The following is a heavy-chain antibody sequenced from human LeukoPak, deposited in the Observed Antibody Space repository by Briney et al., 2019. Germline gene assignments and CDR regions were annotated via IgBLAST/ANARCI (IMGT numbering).Heavy chain of an antibody. Sequence: GGSLRLSCAASGFTFSDYYMSWIRQAPGKGLEWVSSISSSSSYIYYADSVKGRFTISRDNAKNSLYLQMNSLRAEDTAVYYCARGLDSSGWDDWGQGTLVTVSS. CDR1: GFTFSDYY. V-gene: IGHV3-11*06. CDR3: ARGLDSSGWDD. D-gene: IGHD6-19*01. J-gene: IGHJ4*02. CDR2: ISSSSSYI.